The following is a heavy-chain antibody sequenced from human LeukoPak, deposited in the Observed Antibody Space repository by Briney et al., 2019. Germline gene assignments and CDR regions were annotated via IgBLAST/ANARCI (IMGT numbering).Heavy chain of an antibody. D-gene: IGHD1-14*01. J-gene: IGHJ5*02. Sequence: SETLSLTCTVSGYSISSGYYWGWIRQPPGKGLEWTGSIYHSGSTYYNPSLKSRVTISVDTSKNQFSLKLSSVTAADTAVYYCARDAAGFDPWGQGTLVTVSS. V-gene: IGHV4-38-2*02. CDR2: IYHSGST. CDR3: ARDAAGFDP. CDR1: GYSISSGYY.